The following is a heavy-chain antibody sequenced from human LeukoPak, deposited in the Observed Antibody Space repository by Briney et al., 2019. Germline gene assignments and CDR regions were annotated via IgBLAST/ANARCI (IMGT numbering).Heavy chain of an antibody. J-gene: IGHJ4*02. D-gene: IGHD3-3*01. CDR3: ARELWSGNYNI. V-gene: IGHV1-18*01. CDR2: INPDSGHA. Sequence: ASVKVSCKASGYTFTSYEINWVRQAPGQGLEWMGWINPDSGHANYAQKFQGRVSMTTHTSTTTAYMELRSLRSEDTAVYYCARELWSGNYNIWGQGTLVSVSS. CDR1: GYTFTSYE.